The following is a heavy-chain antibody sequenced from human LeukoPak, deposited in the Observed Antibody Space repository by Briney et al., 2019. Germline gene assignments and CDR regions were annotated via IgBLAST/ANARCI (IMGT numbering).Heavy chain of an antibody. V-gene: IGHV1-46*01. D-gene: IGHD2-8*02. CDR2: INPSGSST. CDR3: AREESGGYFDY. Sequence: ASVKVSCKASGFTFTNYYRHWVRQAPGQGLEWMGLINPSGSSTNYAQKFRGRVTMTRDTSTTTVYMELSSLRSEDTAVYYCAREESGGYFDYGGQGTLVTVSS. J-gene: IGHJ4*02. CDR1: GFTFTNYY.